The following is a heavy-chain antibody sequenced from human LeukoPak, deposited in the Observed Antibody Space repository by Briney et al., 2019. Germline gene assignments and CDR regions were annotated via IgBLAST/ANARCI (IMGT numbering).Heavy chain of an antibody. CDR2: ISSSGGST. J-gene: IGHJ5*02. CDR3: ASYSGSYRNWFDP. D-gene: IGHD1-26*01. V-gene: IGHV3-23*01. Sequence: GGSLRLSCVGSGFTFSGYAMSWVRQAPGKGLEWVSGISSSGGSTYYADSVKGRFTISSDNSKNTLYLQMNSLRAEDTAVYYCASYSGSYRNWFDPWGQGTLVTVSS. CDR1: GFTFSGYA.